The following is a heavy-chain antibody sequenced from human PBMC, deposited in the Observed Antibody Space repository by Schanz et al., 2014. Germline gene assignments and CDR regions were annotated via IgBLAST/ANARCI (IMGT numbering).Heavy chain of an antibody. CDR3: VREGSSSPDCCYYNGMDV. V-gene: IGHV3-74*01. J-gene: IGHJ6*02. CDR2: INGDGSST. CDR1: GFTFSSYW. Sequence: EVQLVESGGALVQPGGSLRLSCAASGFTFSSYWMHWVRQVPGKGPVWVSRINGDGSSTLYADSVKGRFTISRDNAKNTLYLQMNSLRAEDTAVYYCVREGSSSPDCCYYNGMDVWGQGTTVTVSS. D-gene: IGHD6-6*01.